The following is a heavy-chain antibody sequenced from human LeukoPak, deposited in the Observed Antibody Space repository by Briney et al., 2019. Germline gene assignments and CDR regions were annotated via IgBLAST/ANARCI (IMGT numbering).Heavy chain of an antibody. J-gene: IGHJ5*02. D-gene: IGHD6-6*01. CDR2: VYYSGNT. CDR1: GGPISSSGSY. V-gene: IGHV4-39*07. Sequence: PSETLSLTCTVSGGPISSSGSYWGWIRQPPGKGLEWIGSVYYSGNTYNPSLKSRVTISVDTSKNQFSLNLTSVNAADTAIYYCARVMAARREDLNWFDPWGQGTLVTVSS. CDR3: ARVMAARREDLNWFDP.